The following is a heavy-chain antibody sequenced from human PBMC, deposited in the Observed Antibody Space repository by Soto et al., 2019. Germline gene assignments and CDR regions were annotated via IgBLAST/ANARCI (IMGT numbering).Heavy chain of an antibody. CDR2: ISAYNGYT. V-gene: IGHV1-18*01. J-gene: IGHJ4*02. Sequence: QVQLVQSGAEVKKPGASVKVSCKASGYTFTNYGFSWVRQAPGQGLEWMGWISAYNGYTNYAQKLQGRVTMTTNTSTSTAYMELRSLRSDGTAVYYCARSWGTYYYVSGTHPMGYWGQGTLVTVSS. CDR1: GYTFTNYG. CDR3: ARSWGTYYYVSGTHPMGY. D-gene: IGHD3-10*01.